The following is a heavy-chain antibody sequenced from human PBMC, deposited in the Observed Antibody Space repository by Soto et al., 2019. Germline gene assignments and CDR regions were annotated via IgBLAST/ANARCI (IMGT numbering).Heavy chain of an antibody. CDR1: GYTFTNFG. J-gene: IGHJ4*02. CDR2: ISAYNGNT. Sequence: QVQLAQSGAEVKKPGASVKVSCKASGYTFTNFGISWVRQAPGQGLEWMGWISAYNGNTNYAQNFQGRVTMSTDKSTSTAYMGLSSLSSDYTALFCCASGETQIDYWGQVTLVTVSS. V-gene: IGHV1-18*01. D-gene: IGHD3-10*01. CDR3: ASGETQIDY.